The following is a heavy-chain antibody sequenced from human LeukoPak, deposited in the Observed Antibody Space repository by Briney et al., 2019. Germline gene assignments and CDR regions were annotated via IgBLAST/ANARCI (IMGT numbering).Heavy chain of an antibody. CDR1: GFTFSSYG. CDR3: ARTYGSGGSYGMDV. J-gene: IGHJ6*02. D-gene: IGHD3-10*01. V-gene: IGHV3-21*01. CDR2: ISGSSNYI. Sequence: GGSLRLSCAASGFTFSSYGLNWVRQAPGKGLGWVSPISGSSNYIYYADSLKGRFTISRDNAKNSLYLQMNSLRAEDTAVYYCARTYGSGGSYGMDVWGQGTTVTVSS.